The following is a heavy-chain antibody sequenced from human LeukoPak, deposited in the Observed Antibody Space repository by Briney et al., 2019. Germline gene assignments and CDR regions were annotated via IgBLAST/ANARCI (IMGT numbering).Heavy chain of an antibody. V-gene: IGHV3-9*01. CDR1: GFTFDDYA. CDR2: ISWNSGSI. Sequence: PGGSLRLSCAASGFTFDDYAMHWVRQAPGKGLEWVSGISWNSGSIGYADSVKGRFTISRDNAKNSLYLQMNSLRAEDTAAYYCARDGGRREDYWGQGALVTVSS. J-gene: IGHJ4*02. CDR3: ARDGGRREDY. D-gene: IGHD2-15*01.